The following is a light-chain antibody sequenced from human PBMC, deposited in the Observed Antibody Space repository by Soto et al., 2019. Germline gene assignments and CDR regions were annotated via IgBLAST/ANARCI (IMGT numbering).Light chain of an antibody. CDR3: SSYAGSLYV. V-gene: IGLV2-23*01. J-gene: IGLJ1*01. CDR2: EGS. Sequence: QSVLTQPASVSVSPGQSITISCTGTSSDVGSYNLVSWYQQHPGKAPKLMIYEGSKRPSGVSNRFSGSKSGNTASLTISGLQAEDEADYYCSSYAGSLYVFGTGTKVTVL. CDR1: SSDVGSYNL.